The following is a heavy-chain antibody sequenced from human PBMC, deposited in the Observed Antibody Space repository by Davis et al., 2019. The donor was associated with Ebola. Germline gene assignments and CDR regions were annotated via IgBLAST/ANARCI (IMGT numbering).Heavy chain of an antibody. V-gene: IGHV3-30*18. CDR3: AKRSIFGVDDY. D-gene: IGHD3-3*01. Sequence: GGSLRLSCAASGFTFSSYGMHWVRQAPGKGLEWVAVISYDGSNKYYADSVKGRFTISRDNSKNTLYLQMNSLRAEDTAVYYCAKRSIFGVDDYWGQGTLVTVSS. CDR1: GFTFSSYG. CDR2: ISYDGSNK. J-gene: IGHJ4*02.